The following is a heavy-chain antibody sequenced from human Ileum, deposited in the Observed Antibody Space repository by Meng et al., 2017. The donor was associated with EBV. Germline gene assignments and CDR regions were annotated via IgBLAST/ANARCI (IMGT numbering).Heavy chain of an antibody. CDR1: GFTLTSSGVG. D-gene: IGHD6-6*01. CDR2: IYWNDDT. V-gene: IGHV2-5*01. CDR3: ARRPGSPSSRFDY. Sequence: QSHFIESVLPPGKPPPTLALTCSVSGFTLTSSGVGVGWIRQPPGKALEWLALIYWNDDTRYSPSLKSRLTVTRDTSKNQVVLTLTNVEPVDTATYYCARRPGSPSSRFDYWGQGTLVTVPS. J-gene: IGHJ4*02.